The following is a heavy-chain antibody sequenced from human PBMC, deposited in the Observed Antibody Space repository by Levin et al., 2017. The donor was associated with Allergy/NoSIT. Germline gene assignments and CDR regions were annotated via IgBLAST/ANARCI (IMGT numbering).Heavy chain of an antibody. CDR1: GFTFDDYA. CDR2: ISWNSGSI. CDR3: AKDPTIGQQLGAPIAFDI. J-gene: IGHJ3*02. D-gene: IGHD6-13*01. Sequence: PGGSLRLSCAASGFTFDDYAMHWVRQAPGKGLEWVSGISWNSGSIGYADSVKGRFTISRDNAKNSLYLQMNSLRAEDTALYYCAKDPTIGQQLGAPIAFDIWGQGTMVTVSS. V-gene: IGHV3-9*01.